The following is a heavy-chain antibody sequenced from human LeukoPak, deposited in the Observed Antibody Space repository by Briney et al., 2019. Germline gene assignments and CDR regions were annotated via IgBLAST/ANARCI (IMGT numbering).Heavy chain of an antibody. Sequence: PGGSLRLSCAASGFSFSVFWMHWVRQAPGKGPVWVSRIKTDGSITNYADSVKGRFTISRDNSKNTLYLQMNSLRAEDTAVYYCAKRGGLLWFGEELFRQPFDYWGQGTLVTVSS. CDR3: AKRGGLLWFGEELFRQPFDY. V-gene: IGHV3-74*01. D-gene: IGHD3-10*01. J-gene: IGHJ4*02. CDR1: GFSFSVFW. CDR2: IKTDGSIT.